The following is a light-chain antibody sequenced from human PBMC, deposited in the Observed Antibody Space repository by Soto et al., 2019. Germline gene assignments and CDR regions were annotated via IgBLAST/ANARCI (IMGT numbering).Light chain of an antibody. Sequence: DIQMTQSPSSLSSSVGDRITITCQARQDISKYLIWYQQTPGKATKFLIYEAANLERGVPSRFSGSGSGTDLTFTINSLQPEDIYAYYCQKYHSLPFTFG. CDR1: QDISKY. CDR3: QKYHSLPFT. J-gene: IGKJ4*02. V-gene: IGKV1-33*01. CDR2: EAA.